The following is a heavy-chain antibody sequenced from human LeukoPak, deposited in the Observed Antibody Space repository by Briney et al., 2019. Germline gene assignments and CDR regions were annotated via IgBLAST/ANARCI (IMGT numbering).Heavy chain of an antibody. D-gene: IGHD3-22*01. CDR1: GGSISSSSYY. CDR3: ARTGDSSGYYRNAIDY. Sequence: SETLSLTCTVSGGSISSSSYYWGWIRQPPGKGRDWIGSIYYRGSTYYNPSLRSRITLSLDTSKSQFSLNLSSVTAADTAVYYCARTGDSSGYYRNAIDYWGQGTLVTVSS. J-gene: IGHJ4*02. CDR2: IYYRGST. V-gene: IGHV4-39*07.